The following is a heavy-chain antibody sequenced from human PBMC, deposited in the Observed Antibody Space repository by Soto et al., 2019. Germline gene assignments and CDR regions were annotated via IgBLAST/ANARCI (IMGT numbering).Heavy chain of an antibody. Sequence: GGSLRLSCAASGFMFSSYAMSWVRQAPGKGLEWVSSISASGGTANLADSVEGRCTISRDNSKSTLYLQMNSLRAEDTAVYYCAKLTYPSDSTGYYYGRVSGWIDSWGQGTLVTVSS. CDR3: AKLTYPSDSTGYYYGRVSGWIDS. CDR2: ISASGGTA. CDR1: GFMFSSYA. V-gene: IGHV3-23*01. J-gene: IGHJ5*01. D-gene: IGHD3-22*01.